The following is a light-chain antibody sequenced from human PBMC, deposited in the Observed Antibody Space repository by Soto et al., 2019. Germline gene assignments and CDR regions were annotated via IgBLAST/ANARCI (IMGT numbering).Light chain of an antibody. V-gene: IGKV3-20*01. J-gene: IGKJ5*01. CDR3: QQYDWLPPIT. CDR2: HAS. Sequence: DIVLTQSPGTLSLSPGKRATLSCWASQSVGNNYLAWYQQKPGQAPRLLIYHASSRATGIPDRFSGSGSGTDFTLTISRLEPEDFAVYYCQQYDWLPPITFGQGTRLEI. CDR1: QSVGNNY.